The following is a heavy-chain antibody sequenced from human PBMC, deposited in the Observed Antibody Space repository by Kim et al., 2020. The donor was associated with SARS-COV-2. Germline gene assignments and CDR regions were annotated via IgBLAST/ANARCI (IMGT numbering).Heavy chain of an antibody. Sequence: SVKVSCKASGYTFTGYYMHWVRQAPGQGLEWMGWINPNSGGTNYAQKFQGRVTMTRDTSISTAYMELSRLRSDDTAVYYCARTAVVGLSSSLDIYYYYGMDVWGQGTTVTVSS. D-gene: IGHD6-6*01. CDR1: GYTFTGYY. CDR2: INPNSGGT. V-gene: IGHV1-2*02. J-gene: IGHJ6*02. CDR3: ARTAVVGLSSSLDIYYYYGMDV.